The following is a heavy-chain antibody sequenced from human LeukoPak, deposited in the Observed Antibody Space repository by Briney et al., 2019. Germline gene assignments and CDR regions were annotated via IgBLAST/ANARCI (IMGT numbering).Heavy chain of an antibody. CDR3: ARGIAAAGLDY. CDR2: ISYDGSNK. J-gene: IGHJ4*02. D-gene: IGHD6-25*01. Sequence: PGRSLRLSCAAPGFTFRNYAMHWVRQAPGKGLEWVAVISYDGSNKYHADSVKGRFTISRDNSKNTLYLQMNSLRAEDTSVYYCARGIAAAGLDYWGQGTLVTVSS. CDR1: GFTFRNYA. V-gene: IGHV3-30*04.